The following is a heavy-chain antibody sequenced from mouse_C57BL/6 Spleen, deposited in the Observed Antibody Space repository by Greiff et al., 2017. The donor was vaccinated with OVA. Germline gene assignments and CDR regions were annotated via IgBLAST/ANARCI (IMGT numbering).Heavy chain of an antibody. CDR3: ARGRNDGYLFDY. CDR1: GYTFTSYW. D-gene: IGHD2-3*01. V-gene: IGHV1-59*01. CDR2: IDPSDSYT. J-gene: IGHJ2*01. Sequence: VQLQQPGAELVRPGPSVKLSCKASGYTFTSYWMHWVKQRPGQGLEWIGVIDPSDSYTNYNQKFKGKATLTVDTSSSTAYMQLSSLTSEDSAVYYCARGRNDGYLFDYWGQGTTLTVSS.